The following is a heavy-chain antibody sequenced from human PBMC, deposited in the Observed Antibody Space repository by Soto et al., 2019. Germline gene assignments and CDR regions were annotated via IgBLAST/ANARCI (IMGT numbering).Heavy chain of an antibody. D-gene: IGHD5-12*01. V-gene: IGHV4-39*01. CDR2: IYYSGST. CDR3: AILEVGSGVSTSWFDY. CDR1: GGSISSSSYY. Sequence: QLQLQESGPGLVKPSETLSLTCTVSGGSISSSSYYWGWIRQPPGKGLEWIGSIYYSGSTYYNPSLKSRVTLSVDTSKNQFSLTLSSVTAADTAVYYCAILEVGSGVSTSWFDYWGQGTLGTVSS. J-gene: IGHJ4*02.